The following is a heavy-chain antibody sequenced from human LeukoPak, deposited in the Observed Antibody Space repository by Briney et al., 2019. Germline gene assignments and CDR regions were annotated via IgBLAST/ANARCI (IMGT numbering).Heavy chain of an antibody. CDR1: GGSITNSNYY. CDR2: IYYTWST. CDR3: ARHKSGSGDIY. V-gene: IGHV4-39*01. D-gene: IGHD2-21*01. Sequence: SETLSLTCSVSGGSITNSNYYWGWIRQPPGKGLEYLGLIYYTWSTYYNPSLKSRVTMSVDTSNNQFSLRLSSVTAADTAVYYCARHKSGSGDIYWGQGILVTVSS. J-gene: IGHJ4*02.